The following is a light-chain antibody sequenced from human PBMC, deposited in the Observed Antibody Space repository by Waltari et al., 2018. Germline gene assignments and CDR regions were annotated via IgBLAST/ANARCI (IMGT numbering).Light chain of an antibody. V-gene: IGKV3-20*01. CDR3: HQFTTSAQT. CDR2: GTS. J-gene: IGKJ2*01. Sequence: DIVLTQSPGTLSLSLGDRATLSCRASQFVSSSYFAWFQQKPGRGPRLLIYGTSNRASGIPDRFSGSGSGTDFTLTISRLEPEDFAVYFCHQFTTSAQTFGQGTKLEIK. CDR1: QFVSSSY.